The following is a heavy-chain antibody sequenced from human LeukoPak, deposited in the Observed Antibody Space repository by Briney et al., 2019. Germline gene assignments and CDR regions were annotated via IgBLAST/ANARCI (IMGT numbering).Heavy chain of an antibody. Sequence: SETLSLTXAVSGYSISSGYYWGWIRQPPGKRLEGIGSIYHSGSTFYNPSLKSRVTISADTSKNQFSLTLSSVTAADTAVYYCARPQGATAMVAFDIWGQGTMVTVSS. CDR1: GYSISSGYY. V-gene: IGHV4-38-2*01. CDR3: ARPQGATAMVAFDI. J-gene: IGHJ3*02. CDR2: IYHSGST. D-gene: IGHD2-2*01.